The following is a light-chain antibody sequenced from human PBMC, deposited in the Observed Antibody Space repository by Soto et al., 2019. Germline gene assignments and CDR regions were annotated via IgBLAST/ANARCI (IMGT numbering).Light chain of an antibody. CDR2: DFT. CDR3: VSYTNPGTYV. V-gene: IGLV2-14*03. Sequence: QSVLTQPASVSGSPGQSVTISCAGASRDVTDSDSVSWYQHRPGEAPELKILDFTYRPSGVSDRFSGSLSADTASLTMSGLQVEDEGDYYCVSYTNPGTYVFGPGTKLTVL. J-gene: IGLJ1*01. CDR1: SRDVTDSDS.